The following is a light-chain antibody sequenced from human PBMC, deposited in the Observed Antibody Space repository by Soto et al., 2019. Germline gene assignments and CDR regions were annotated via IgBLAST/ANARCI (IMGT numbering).Light chain of an antibody. V-gene: IGKV1-39*01. CDR3: QQSFLTPFT. Sequence: DLQMTQSPTSLSASVGDTVTISCRASQRIDKYLNWYQQIPGKAPKVLIFGASSLHTGVPSRFSGSGSGTDFTLTITSLQVEDFAIYFCQQSFLTPFTFGGGSRV. J-gene: IGKJ4*01. CDR2: GAS. CDR1: QRIDKY.